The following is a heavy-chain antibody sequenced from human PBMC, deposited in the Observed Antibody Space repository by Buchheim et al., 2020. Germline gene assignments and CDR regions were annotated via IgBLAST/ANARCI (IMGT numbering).Heavy chain of an antibody. Sequence: QVQLVESGGGVVQPGRSLRLSCAASGFTFSSYGMHWVRQAPGKGLEWVAVISYDGSNKYYADSVKGRFTISRDNSKNTLYLQMNSLRAEDTAVYYCAKVLEDSYGYLMSRVYYGMDVWGQGTT. CDR2: ISYDGSNK. J-gene: IGHJ6*02. CDR1: GFTFSSYG. V-gene: IGHV3-30*18. CDR3: AKVLEDSYGYLMSRVYYGMDV. D-gene: IGHD5-18*01.